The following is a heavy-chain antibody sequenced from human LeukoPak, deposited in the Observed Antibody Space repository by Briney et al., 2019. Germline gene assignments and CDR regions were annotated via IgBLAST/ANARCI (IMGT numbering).Heavy chain of an antibody. V-gene: IGHV1-69*04. CDR3: ARLMVAATIGYCSGGSCYSSDY. Sequence: ASVKVSCKASGCTFSSYAISWVRQAPGQGLEWMGRIIPILGIANYAQKFQGRVTITADKSTSTAYMELSSLRSEDTAVYYCARLMVAATIGYCSGGSCYSSDYWGQGTLVTVSS. CDR2: IIPILGIA. CDR1: GCTFSSYA. J-gene: IGHJ4*02. D-gene: IGHD2-15*01.